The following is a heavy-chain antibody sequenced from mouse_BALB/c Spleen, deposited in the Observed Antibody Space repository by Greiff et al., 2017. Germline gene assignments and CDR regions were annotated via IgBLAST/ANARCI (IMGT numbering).Heavy chain of an antibody. V-gene: IGHV3-6*02. J-gene: IGHJ1*01. D-gene: IGHD2-1*01. CDR1: GYSITSGYY. CDR3: ARGGVTTWNWYFDV. CDR2: ISYDGSN. Sequence: ESGPGLVKPSQSLSLTCSVTGYSITSGYYWNWIRQFPGNKLEWMGYISYDGSNNYNPSLKNRISITRDTSKNQFFLKLNSVTTEDTATYYCARGGVTTWNWYFDVWGAGTTVTVSS.